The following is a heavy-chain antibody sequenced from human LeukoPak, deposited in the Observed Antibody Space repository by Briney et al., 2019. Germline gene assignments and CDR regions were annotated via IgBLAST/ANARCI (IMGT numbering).Heavy chain of an antibody. V-gene: IGHV4-39*01. J-gene: IGHJ4*02. CDR3: ATGGYFDY. Sequence: PSETLSLTCTVSGGSISSSSYYWGWIRQPPGKGLEWIVSIYYSGSTYYNPSLKSRVSISVDTSKNQFSLKLSSVTAADTAVYYCATGGYFDYWGQGTLVTVSS. CDR2: IYYSGST. CDR1: GGSISSSSYY. D-gene: IGHD3-10*01.